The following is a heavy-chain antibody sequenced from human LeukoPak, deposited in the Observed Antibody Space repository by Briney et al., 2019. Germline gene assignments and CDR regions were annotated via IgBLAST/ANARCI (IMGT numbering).Heavy chain of an antibody. CDR1: GFTFSRHN. CDR2: IGSDGTYI. CDR3: ARKMKTGDRVGTFDI. D-gene: IGHD1-1*01. J-gene: IGHJ3*02. V-gene: IGHV3-21*01. Sequence: GGSLRLSCAASGFTFSRHNMNWVRQAPMKGLEWVASIGSDGTYIYYADSVQGRFSISKDNAKNSLYLQMNSLRAEDTAVYYCARKMKTGDRVGTFDIWGQGTMVTVSS.